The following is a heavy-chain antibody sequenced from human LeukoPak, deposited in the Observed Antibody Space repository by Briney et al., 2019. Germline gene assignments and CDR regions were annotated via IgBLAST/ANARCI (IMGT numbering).Heavy chain of an antibody. CDR2: INPNSGGT. CDR1: GYTFTGYY. V-gene: IGHV1-2*04. D-gene: IGHD3-9*01. Sequence: ASVKVSCKASGYTFTGYYMHWVRQAPGQGLEWMGWINPNSGGTNYAQKFQGWVTMTRDTSISTAYVELSRLRSDDTAVYYCARDRISATGYPNWFDPWGQGTLVTVSS. CDR3: ARDRISATGYPNWFDP. J-gene: IGHJ5*02.